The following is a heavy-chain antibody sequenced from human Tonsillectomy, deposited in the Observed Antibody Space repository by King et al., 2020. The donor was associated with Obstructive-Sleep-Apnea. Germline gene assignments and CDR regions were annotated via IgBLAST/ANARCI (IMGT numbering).Heavy chain of an antibody. D-gene: IGHD4/OR15-4a*01. V-gene: IGHV1-18*04. J-gene: IGHJ5*02. CDR1: GYTFTSYG. Sequence: QLVQSGAEVKKPGASVKISCKASGYTFTSYGISWVRQAPCQGLEWMGWLIANIGNTNYAQKLRGRVTMTTDTSTSPAYMELRSLRSDDTAVYYCAREKGANWFDPWGQGTLVTVSS. CDR3: AREKGANWFDP. CDR2: LIANIGNT.